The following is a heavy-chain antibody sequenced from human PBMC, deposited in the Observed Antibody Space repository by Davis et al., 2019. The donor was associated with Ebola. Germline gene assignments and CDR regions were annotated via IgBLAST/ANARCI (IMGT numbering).Heavy chain of an antibody. CDR3: ARHYLSYYYDSSGYLDY. Sequence: SETLSLTCTVSGGSISSYYWSWIRQPPGKGLEWIGYIYYSGSTNYNPSLKSRVTISVDTSKNQFSLKLSSVTAADTAVYYCARHYLSYYYDSSGYLDYWGQGTLVTVSS. CDR1: GGSISSYY. D-gene: IGHD3-22*01. V-gene: IGHV4-59*08. CDR2: IYYSGST. J-gene: IGHJ4*02.